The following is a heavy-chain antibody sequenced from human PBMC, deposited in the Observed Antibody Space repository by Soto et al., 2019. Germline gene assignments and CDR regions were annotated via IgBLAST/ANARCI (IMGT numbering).Heavy chain of an antibody. Sequence: KTSDTLSLTFSVSGAALNSVNYYWSWIRQVPGKGLEWIGHIYVTGAVDYNPSLMDRITISQDTSERQFSLNLRLVTAADTAVYYCARLRIATNNYKWFHXWGQGTLVPVSX. V-gene: IGHV4-31*03. CDR3: ARLRIATNNYKWFHX. CDR1: GAALNSVNYY. D-gene: IGHD2-21*01. CDR2: IYVTGAV. J-gene: IGHJ5*02.